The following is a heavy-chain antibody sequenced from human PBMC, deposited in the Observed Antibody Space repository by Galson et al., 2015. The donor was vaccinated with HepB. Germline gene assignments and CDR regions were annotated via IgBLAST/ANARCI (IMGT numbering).Heavy chain of an antibody. Sequence: CAISGDSVSSNSAAWNWIRRSPPRALEGLGRTSYRSNWYNDYAESVKSRITINPDTSKNQFSLQLNSVTPEDTAVYYCAREADYGDYFYYFDYWGQGTLVTVSS. V-gene: IGHV6-1*01. CDR2: TSYRSNWYN. J-gene: IGHJ4*02. CDR3: AREADYGDYFYYFDY. CDR1: GDSVSSNSAA. D-gene: IGHD4-17*01.